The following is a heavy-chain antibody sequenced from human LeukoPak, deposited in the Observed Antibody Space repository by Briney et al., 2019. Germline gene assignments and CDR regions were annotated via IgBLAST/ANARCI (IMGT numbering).Heavy chain of an antibody. CDR1: GLITDDYA. D-gene: IGHD6-25*01. CDR2: ISGDGGST. CDR3: VRESETSGWFDH. V-gene: IGHV3-43*02. Sequence: GGSLRLSCAAPGLITDDYAIHWVRQAPGKGLEWVSLISGDGGSTFHADSVRGRFTISRDNSKNSLSLQMSSLRSEDTALYFCVRESETSGWFDHWGQGTLVTVSS. J-gene: IGHJ5*02.